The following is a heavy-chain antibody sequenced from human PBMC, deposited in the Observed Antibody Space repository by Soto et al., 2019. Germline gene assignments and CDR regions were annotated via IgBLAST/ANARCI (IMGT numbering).Heavy chain of an antibody. CDR2: IKSGGGTT. J-gene: IGHJ4*02. D-gene: IGHD3-16*02. CDR3: TTDSSYSCHD. V-gene: IGHV3-15*07. Sequence: GGSLRLSCAASGLSFSRTWMHWVRQAPGKGLEWVGRIKSGGGTTDYATIVKGRFAISRDDSKNMVYLQMNSLQTEDTAVYFCTTDSSYSCHDWGRGTLVTVSS. CDR1: GLSFSRTW.